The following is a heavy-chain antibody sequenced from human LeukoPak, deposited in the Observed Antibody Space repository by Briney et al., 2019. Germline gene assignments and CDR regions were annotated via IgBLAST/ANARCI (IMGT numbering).Heavy chain of an antibody. J-gene: IGHJ6*03. CDR2: IYTSGST. D-gene: IGHD5-18*01. V-gene: IGHV4-61*02. CDR3: ASLDSGYRVNMDV. Sequence: PSETLSLTCTVSGGSISSGSYYWSWIRQPAGKGLEWIGRIYTSGSTNYNPSLKSRVTISVDTSKNQYSLKLSSVTAADTAVYYCASLDSGYRVNMDVWGKGTTVTVSS. CDR1: GGSISSGSYY.